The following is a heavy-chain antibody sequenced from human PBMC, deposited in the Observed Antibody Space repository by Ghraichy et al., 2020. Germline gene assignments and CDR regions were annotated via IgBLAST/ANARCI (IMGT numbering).Heavy chain of an antibody. D-gene: IGHD4-17*01. J-gene: IGHJ1*01. CDR2: IYYRGST. CDR1: GGSISSGGYY. CDR3: ARDSGDSDEYFQH. V-gene: IGHV4-31*03. Sequence: SETLSLTYTVSGGSISSGGYYWNWIRQHPGKGLEWIGYIYYRGSTYYNPSLRSRVTISLDTSKNLLSLKLSSVTAADTAVYYCARDSGDSDEYFQHWGQGTLVTVSS.